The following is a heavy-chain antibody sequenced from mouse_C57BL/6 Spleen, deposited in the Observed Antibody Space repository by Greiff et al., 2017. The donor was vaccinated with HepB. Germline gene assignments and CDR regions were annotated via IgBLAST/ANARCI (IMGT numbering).Heavy chain of an antibody. D-gene: IGHD1-1*01. CDR1: GFKIKNTY. V-gene: IGHV14-3*01. CDR3: ARDPYYYGSSYGYFDV. Sequence: VQLQQSVAELVRPGASVKLSCTASGFKIKNTYIHWVKQRPEQGLEWIGRIAPANGNTKYAPKFQGKATITADTSYNTAYLQLSSLTSEDTAIYYCARDPYYYGSSYGYFDVWGTGTTVTVSS. J-gene: IGHJ1*03. CDR2: IAPANGNT.